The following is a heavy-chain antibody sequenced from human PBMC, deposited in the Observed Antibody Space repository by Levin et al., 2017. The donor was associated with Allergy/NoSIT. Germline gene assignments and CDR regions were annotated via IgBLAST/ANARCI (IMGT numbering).Heavy chain of an antibody. V-gene: IGHV3-23*01. J-gene: IGHJ2*01. CDR2: ISGSGGST. CDR3: AKDRMHYYDSSGYLSLYWYFDL. CDR1: GFTFSSYA. Sequence: GESLKISCAASGFTFSSYAMSWVRQAPGKGLEWVSAISGSGGSTYYADSVKGRFTISRDNSKNTLYLQMNSLRAEDTAVYYCAKDRMHYYDSSGYLSLYWYFDLWGRGTLVTVSS. D-gene: IGHD3-22*01.